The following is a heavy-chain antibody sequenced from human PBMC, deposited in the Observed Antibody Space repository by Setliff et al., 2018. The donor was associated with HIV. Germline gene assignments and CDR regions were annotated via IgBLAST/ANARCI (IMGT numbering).Heavy chain of an antibody. D-gene: IGHD2-15*01. CDR2: IKTKPNSYAT. V-gene: IGHV3-73*01. Sequence: GGSLRLSCSASGFTFSGSALHWVRQASGKELEWVGRIKTKPNSYATAHAESVKGRFTISRDDSQNTAYLQMNSLRTEDTAFYYCARLAPGWNAFDIWGQGTVVTVSS. J-gene: IGHJ3*02. CDR3: ARLAPGWNAFDI. CDR1: GFTFSGSA.